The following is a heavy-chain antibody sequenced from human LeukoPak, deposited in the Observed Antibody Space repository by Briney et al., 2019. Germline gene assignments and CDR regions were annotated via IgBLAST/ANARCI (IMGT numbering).Heavy chain of an antibody. Sequence: PGRSLRLSCAASGFTFSSYSMNWVRQAPGKGLEWVSSIGSANSYIYYADSLKGRFTISRDNAKNSLYLQMNSLRAEDTAVYYCAGASGGNRPFDYWGQGTLVTVSS. CDR1: GFTFSSYS. CDR3: AGASGGNRPFDY. D-gene: IGHD1-26*01. J-gene: IGHJ4*02. V-gene: IGHV3-21*01. CDR2: IGSANSYI.